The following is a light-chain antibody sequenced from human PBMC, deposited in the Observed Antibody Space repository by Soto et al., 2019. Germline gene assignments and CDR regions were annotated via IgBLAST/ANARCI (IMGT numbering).Light chain of an antibody. CDR3: CSYAGFNTYV. CDR2: GVT. V-gene: IGLV2-23*02. CDR1: SSNIDVFDL. Sequence: SALTQPSSVSGSPGQSITISCTGTSSNIDVFDLVSWYRQRPGKPPKLMIYGVTKRPSGVSDRFSGSKSGNTASLTISGLQAEDEADYYCCSYAGFNTYVFGSGTKVTVL. J-gene: IGLJ1*01.